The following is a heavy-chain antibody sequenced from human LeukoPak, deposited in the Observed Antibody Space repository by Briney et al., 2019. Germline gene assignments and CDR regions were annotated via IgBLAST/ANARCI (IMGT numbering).Heavy chain of an antibody. V-gene: IGHV3-23*01. CDR3: AKVMKGSERLTMVRGVIIKTAGLYYMDV. J-gene: IGHJ6*03. Sequence: GGSLRLSCAASGFTLSSYAMSWVRQAPGKGLEWVSSISASSGSTNYADSVKGRFTISRDNSKNTVYLQMNSLRAEDTAVYYCAKVMKGSERLTMVRGVIIKTAGLYYMDVWGKGTTVTVSS. D-gene: IGHD3-10*01. CDR1: GFTLSSYA. CDR2: ISASSGST.